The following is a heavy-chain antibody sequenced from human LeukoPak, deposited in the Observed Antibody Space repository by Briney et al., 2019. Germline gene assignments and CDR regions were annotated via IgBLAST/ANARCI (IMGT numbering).Heavy chain of an antibody. D-gene: IGHD3-3*01. CDR1: GFTFSSYE. Sequence: GGSLRLSCAASGFTFSSYEMNWVRQAPGKGLEWVSYISSSGSTIYYADSVKGRFTISRDNAKNSLYLQMNSLRAEDTAVYYCASTTIFGPLDLWGQGTLVTVSS. CDR3: ASTTIFGPLDL. J-gene: IGHJ5*02. V-gene: IGHV3-48*03. CDR2: ISSSGSTI.